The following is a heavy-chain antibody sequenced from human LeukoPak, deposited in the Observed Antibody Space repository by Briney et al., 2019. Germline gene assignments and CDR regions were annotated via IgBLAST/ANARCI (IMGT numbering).Heavy chain of an antibody. CDR1: GFTFSSYA. V-gene: IGHV3-23*01. D-gene: IGHD2-15*01. J-gene: IGHJ4*02. CDR2: ISGSGGST. CDR3: FASGYCSGGSCYYVHFDY. Sequence: GGSLILSCAASGFTFSSYAMSWVRPAPGKGLEWVSAISGSGGSTYYADSVKGRFTISRDNSKNTLYLQMNSLSAEDTAVYYCFASGYCSGGSCYYVHFDYWGQGTLVTVSS.